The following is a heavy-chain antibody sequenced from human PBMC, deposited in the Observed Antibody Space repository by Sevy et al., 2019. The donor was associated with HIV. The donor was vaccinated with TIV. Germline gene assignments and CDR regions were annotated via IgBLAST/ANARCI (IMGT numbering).Heavy chain of an antibody. Sequence: ASVKVSCKVSGYSLTELSMHWVRQAPGKGLEWMGGFDPEDGKTIYAQKFQGRVTMTEDTSTDTAYMELSSLRSEDTAVYYCTTDERDDYDNSGYYYGFDIWGQGTMVTVSS. V-gene: IGHV1-24*01. D-gene: IGHD3-22*01. CDR3: TTDERDDYDNSGYYYGFDI. CDR1: GYSLTELS. J-gene: IGHJ3*02. CDR2: FDPEDGKT.